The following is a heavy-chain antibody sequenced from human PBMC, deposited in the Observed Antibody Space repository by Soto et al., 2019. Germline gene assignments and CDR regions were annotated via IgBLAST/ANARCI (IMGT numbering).Heavy chain of an antibody. D-gene: IGHD6-13*01. Sequence: QLQLQESGPGLVKASETLSLTCIVSGGSISEKYWNWVRQPPGKGLEWIGLIFANGNTDYNPSLKSRVTMSVDASKNQFSLRLTSMTAADTAVYYCVASLAASGLNWLDPWGRGTLVTVSS. CDR3: VASLAASGLNWLDP. J-gene: IGHJ5*02. V-gene: IGHV4-4*07. CDR2: IFANGNT. CDR1: GGSISEKY.